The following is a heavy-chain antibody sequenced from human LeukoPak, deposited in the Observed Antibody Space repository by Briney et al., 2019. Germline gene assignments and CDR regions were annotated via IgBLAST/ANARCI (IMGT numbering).Heavy chain of an antibody. CDR2: ISHDGSNK. V-gene: IGHV3-30*03. Sequence: GGSLRLSCAASGFTFSNFDMHWVGQAPGEGLEWVAVISHDGSNKFYVESVKGRFIITRDNSQNTLYLQMNRLRGEDTAVYYCAGGGYYAMDVLGQGTTVTVSS. CDR1: GFTFSNFD. CDR3: AGGGYYAMDV. J-gene: IGHJ6*02.